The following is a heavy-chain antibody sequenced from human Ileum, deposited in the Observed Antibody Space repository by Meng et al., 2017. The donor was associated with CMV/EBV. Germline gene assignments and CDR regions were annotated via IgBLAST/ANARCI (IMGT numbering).Heavy chain of an antibody. Sequence: SGYTFTSYGMSWVRQAPGQGLEWMGWISTYNGNTKYAQKLQGRVTMTTDTSTSTAYMELRSLRSDDTAVYYCARDTSGSYSIRSFDYWGQGTLVTLL. CDR2: ISTYNGNT. V-gene: IGHV1-18*01. J-gene: IGHJ4*02. D-gene: IGHD1-26*01. CDR3: ARDTSGSYSIRSFDY. CDR1: GYTFTSYG.